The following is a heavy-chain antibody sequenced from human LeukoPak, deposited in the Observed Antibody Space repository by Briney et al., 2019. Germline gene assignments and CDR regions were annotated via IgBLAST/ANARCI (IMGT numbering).Heavy chain of an antibody. D-gene: IGHD6-19*01. CDR1: GFIFSSYD. V-gene: IGHV3-30-3*01. CDR2: ISYDGSNK. J-gene: IGHJ4*02. Sequence: PGRSLRLSCAASGFIFSSYDMHWVRQAPGKGLEWVAVISYDGSNKYYANSVKGRFTISRDNSKSTLYMQMNSLRPEDTAVYYCARDKSTVGQWLVRPPFQDYWGRGTLVTVSS. CDR3: ARDKSTVGQWLVRPPFQDY.